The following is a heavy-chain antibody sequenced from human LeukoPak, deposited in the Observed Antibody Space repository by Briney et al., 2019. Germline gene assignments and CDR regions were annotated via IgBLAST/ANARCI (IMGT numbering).Heavy chain of an antibody. V-gene: IGHV4-31*03. D-gene: IGHD3-10*01. J-gene: IGHJ5*02. CDR1: GGSISSGGYY. Sequence: SETLSLTCTVSGGSISSGGYYWSWIRQHPGKGLEWTGYIYYSGSTYYNPSLKSRVTISVDTSKNQFSLKLSSVTAADTAVYYCARGRAQITMVRGDRDWFDPWGQATLVTVSS. CDR2: IYYSGST. CDR3: ARGRAQITMVRGDRDWFDP.